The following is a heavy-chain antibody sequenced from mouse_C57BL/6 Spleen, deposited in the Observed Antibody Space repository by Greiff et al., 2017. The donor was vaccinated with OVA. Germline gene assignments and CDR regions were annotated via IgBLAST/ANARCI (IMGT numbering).Heavy chain of an antibody. CDR1: GYSITSGYY. CDR3: ARDYYDYDFDY. J-gene: IGHJ2*01. Sequence: DVQLQESGPGLVKPSQSLSLTCSVTGYSITSGYYWNWIRQFPGNKLEWMGYISYDGSNNYNPSLKNRISITRDTSKNQFFLKLNSVTTEDTATYYCARDYYDYDFDYWGQGTTLTVSS. CDR2: ISYDGSN. D-gene: IGHD2-4*01. V-gene: IGHV3-6*01.